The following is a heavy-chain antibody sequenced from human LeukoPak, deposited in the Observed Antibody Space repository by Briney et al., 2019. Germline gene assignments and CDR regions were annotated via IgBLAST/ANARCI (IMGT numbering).Heavy chain of an antibody. V-gene: IGHV1-2*02. CDR1: GYTFTGYY. Sequence: ASVKVSCKASGYTFTGYYMYWVRQAPGQGLECMGWINPNSGGTNYAQKFQGRFTMTTDTSTASAYMELRSLTSDDTAMYYCARVTVSGHGGDYWGQGSLVTVSS. CDR3: ARVTVSGHGGDY. D-gene: IGHD4-11*01. J-gene: IGHJ4*02. CDR2: INPNSGGT.